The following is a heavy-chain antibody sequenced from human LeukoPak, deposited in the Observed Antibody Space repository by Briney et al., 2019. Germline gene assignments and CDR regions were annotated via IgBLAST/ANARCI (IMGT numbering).Heavy chain of an antibody. V-gene: IGHV4-34*01. CDR3: GSLKAYYYDSSGSYYFDS. D-gene: IGHD3-22*01. CDR2: INHSGST. Sequence: SETLSLTCAVYGGSFSGYYWSWIRQPPGKGLEWIGEINHSGSTNYNPSLKSRVTISVDTSKNQFSLKLSSVTAADTAVYYCGSLKAYYYDSSGSYYFDSWGQGKLVTVSS. J-gene: IGHJ4*02. CDR1: GGSFSGYY.